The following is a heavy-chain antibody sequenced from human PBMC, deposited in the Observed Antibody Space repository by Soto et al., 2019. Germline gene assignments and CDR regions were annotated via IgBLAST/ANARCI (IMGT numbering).Heavy chain of an antibody. J-gene: IGHJ5*02. D-gene: IGHD3-3*01. CDR3: AREYYDFWSGYLYGWFDP. CDR2: ISYDGSNK. CDR1: GFTFSSYA. V-gene: IGHV3-30-3*01. Sequence: GGSLRLSCAASGFTFSSYAMHWVRQAPGKGLEWVAVISYDGSNKYYADSVKGRFTISRDNSKNTLYLQMNSLRAEDTAVYYCAREYYDFWSGYLYGWFDPWGQGTLVTVSS.